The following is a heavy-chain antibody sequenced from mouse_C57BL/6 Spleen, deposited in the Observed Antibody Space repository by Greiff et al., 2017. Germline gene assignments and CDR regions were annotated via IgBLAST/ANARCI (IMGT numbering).Heavy chain of an antibody. J-gene: IGHJ2*01. V-gene: IGHV1-63*01. Sequence: VQLQQSGAELVRPGTSVKMSCKASGYTFTNYWIGWAKQRPGHGLEWIGDIYPGGGYTNYNEKFKGKATLTADKSSSTAYMQFSSLTSEDSAIYYCARVSSGYGDYWGQGTTLTVSS. CDR2: IYPGGGYT. CDR1: GYTFTNYW. D-gene: IGHD3-2*02. CDR3: ARVSSGYGDY.